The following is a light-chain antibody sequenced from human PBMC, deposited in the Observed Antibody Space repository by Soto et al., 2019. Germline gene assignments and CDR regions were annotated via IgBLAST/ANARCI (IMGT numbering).Light chain of an antibody. CDR2: EGS. V-gene: IGLV2-23*03. J-gene: IGLJ2*01. Sequence: QSALTQPASVSGSPGQSITISCTGTSSDVGNYNLVSWYQQHPGKAPKLMIYEGSKRPSGVSNRFSGSKSGNTASLTISGLQAEDEAGYYCCSYAGSTTFRVLFGGGTKVTVL. CDR1: SSDVGNYNL. CDR3: CSYAGSTTFRVL.